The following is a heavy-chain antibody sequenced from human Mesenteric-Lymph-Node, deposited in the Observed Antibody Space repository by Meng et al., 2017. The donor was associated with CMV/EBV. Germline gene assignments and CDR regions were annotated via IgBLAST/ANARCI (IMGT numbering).Heavy chain of an antibody. Sequence: KVSCKASGYPFSDYFIHWVRQAPGQGLEWMGWITPHNGDTKYAKNFQGRVTMTRDTSITTAYMELSGLRSDDTAVYYCARVEISFDHWGQGTLVTVSS. J-gene: IGHJ4*02. V-gene: IGHV1-2*02. CDR1: GYPFSDYF. CDR2: ITPHNGDT. D-gene: IGHD5-24*01. CDR3: ARVEISFDH.